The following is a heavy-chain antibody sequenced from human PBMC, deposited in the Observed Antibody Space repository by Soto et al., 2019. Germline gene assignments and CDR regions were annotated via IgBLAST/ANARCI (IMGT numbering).Heavy chain of an antibody. CDR2: ISAYNYNT. J-gene: IGHJ5*02. V-gene: IGHV1-18*01. Sequence: QVQLVQSGAEVKKPGASVKVSCKASGYNFTSYALSWVRKAPGQGLEWMGRISAYNYNTNYAQKLQGRVTMTTDTSTSTAYMELRSLRSDDTAVYYCARVVGALGHWFDPWGQGTLVTVSS. D-gene: IGHD1-26*01. CDR3: ARVVGALGHWFDP. CDR1: GYNFTSYA.